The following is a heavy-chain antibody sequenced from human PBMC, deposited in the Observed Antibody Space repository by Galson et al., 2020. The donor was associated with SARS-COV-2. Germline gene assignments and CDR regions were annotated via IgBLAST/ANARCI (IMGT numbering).Heavy chain of an antibody. CDR2: IDESGGGT. J-gene: IGHJ3*02. Sequence: GESLKISCVASGVTFSHYAMSWVRQAPGKGLEWVSAIDESGGGTYYTDSVKGRFTISRDNSKNTLYLQVNSLRAEDTAAYYCAIHYYGSETYKAFDMWGQGTMLTVSS. D-gene: IGHD3-10*01. CDR3: AIHYYGSETYKAFDM. CDR1: GVTFSHYA. V-gene: IGHV3-23*01.